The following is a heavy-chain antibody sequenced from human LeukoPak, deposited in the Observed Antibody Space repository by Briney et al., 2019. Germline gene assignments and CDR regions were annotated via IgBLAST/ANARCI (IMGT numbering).Heavy chain of an antibody. D-gene: IGHD1-1*01. V-gene: IGHV3-23*01. Sequence: GGSLRLSCAASGFAFRSYGMTWVRQAPGKGLEWVSAISDDASKTYYADSVRGRFAISRDNSGNKLYLQMDSLRAEDTAVYYCSKKGQADDDGKPDWGQGTLVTVSP. J-gene: IGHJ4*02. CDR2: ISDDASKT. CDR3: SKKGQADDDGKPD. CDR1: GFAFRSYG.